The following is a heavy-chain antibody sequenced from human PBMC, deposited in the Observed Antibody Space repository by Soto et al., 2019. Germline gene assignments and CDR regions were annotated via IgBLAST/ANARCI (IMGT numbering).Heavy chain of an antibody. CDR2: IYPGDSDT. V-gene: IGHV5-51*01. Sequence: SLKIAFKGSGYSFTSYWIGWVRQIHVKGLEWMGIIYPGDSDTRYSPSFQGQVTIAADKSINTAYLQWSSLKASDTAMYYCARLSGLLWFGELLYGMGGWGQGTTVTVCS. D-gene: IGHD3-10*01. CDR3: ARLSGLLWFGELLYGMGG. CDR1: GYSFTSYW. J-gene: IGHJ6*02.